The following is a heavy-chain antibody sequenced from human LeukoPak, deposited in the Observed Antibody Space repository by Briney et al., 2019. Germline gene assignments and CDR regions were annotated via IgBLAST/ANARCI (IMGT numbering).Heavy chain of an antibody. J-gene: IGHJ4*02. CDR3: ARASAGIVVVVAAFDY. CDR2: INPNSGGT. CDR1: GYTFTGYY. V-gene: IGHV1-2*02. D-gene: IGHD2-15*01. Sequence: GASVKVSCKASGYTFTGYYMHWVRQAPGQGLEWMGWINPNSGGTNYAQKFQGRVTMTRDTSISTAYMKLSRLRSDDTAVYYCARASAGIVVVVAAFDYWGQGTLVTVSS.